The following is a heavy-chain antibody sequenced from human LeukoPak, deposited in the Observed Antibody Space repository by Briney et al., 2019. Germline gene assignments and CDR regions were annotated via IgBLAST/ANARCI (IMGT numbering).Heavy chain of an antibody. Sequence: GGSLRLSCAASGFTFSSYSMNWVRQAPGKRLEWVSYIRSSSSTIYYADSVKGRFTISRDNAKNSLYLQMNSLRAEDTAVYYCARDYYDSSGYYYVRVYFDYWGQGTLVTVSS. J-gene: IGHJ4*02. CDR2: IRSSSSTI. CDR1: GFTFSSYS. D-gene: IGHD3-22*01. CDR3: ARDYYDSSGYYYVRVYFDY. V-gene: IGHV3-48*01.